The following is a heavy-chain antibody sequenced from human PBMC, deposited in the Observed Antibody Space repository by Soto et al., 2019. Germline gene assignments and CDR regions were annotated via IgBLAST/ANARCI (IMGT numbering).Heavy chain of an antibody. J-gene: IGHJ4*02. CDR1: GFTFSSYA. V-gene: IGHV3-30-3*01. Sequence: QVQLVESGGGVDQPGRSLRLSCAASGFTFSSYAMHWVRQAPGKGLEWVAVISYDGSNKYYADSVKGRFTISRDNSKNTLSLQMNSLRAEDTAVYYCAKGDYYDSSGVIDYWGQGTLVTVSS. CDR3: AKGDYYDSSGVIDY. D-gene: IGHD3-22*01. CDR2: ISYDGSNK.